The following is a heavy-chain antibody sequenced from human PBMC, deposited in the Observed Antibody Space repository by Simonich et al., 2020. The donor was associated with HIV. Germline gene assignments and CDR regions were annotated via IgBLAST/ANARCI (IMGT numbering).Heavy chain of an antibody. J-gene: IGHJ4*02. CDR1: GGYFRGYY. Sequence: QVQLQQWGAGLLKPSETLSLTCAVYGGYFRGYYWCWIRQPPGQGQEWIGEIKHSGPTTYNPTLKSRVAISVDSSKNQFSLNLSSVTAADTAVYYCARSPYYYDISGDLDYWGQGTLVTVSS. CDR2: IKHSGPT. V-gene: IGHV4-34*01. D-gene: IGHD3-22*01. CDR3: ARSPYYYDISGDLDY.